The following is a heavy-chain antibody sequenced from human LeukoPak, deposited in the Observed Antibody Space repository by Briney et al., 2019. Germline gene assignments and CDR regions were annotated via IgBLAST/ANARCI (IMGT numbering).Heavy chain of an antibody. D-gene: IGHD3-9*01. CDR2: MNPSSGNT. J-gene: IGHJ6*03. V-gene: IGHV1-8*01. Sequence: VASVKVSRKASGYTFSSYDINWVRQVPGQGLERMGWMNPSSGNTGYAQKFQGRVTMTRNNSISTAYMELSSLRSEDTAVYYCARRVLLYDVLTAYSHSYSYNMDVWGKGTTVTISS. CDR1: GYTFSSYD. CDR3: ARRVLLYDVLTAYSHSYSYNMDV.